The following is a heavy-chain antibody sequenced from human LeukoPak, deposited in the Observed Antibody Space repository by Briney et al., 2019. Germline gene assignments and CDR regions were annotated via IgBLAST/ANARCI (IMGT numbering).Heavy chain of an antibody. D-gene: IGHD3-10*01. V-gene: IGHV1-69*04. CDR1: GGTFSSYA. Sequence: SVKVSCKASGGTFSSYAISWVRQAPGQGFEWMGRIIPILGIANYAQKFQGRVTITADKSTSTAYMELSSLRSEDTAVYYCARDPEYYYGSGSEKNWFDPWGQGTLVTVSS. CDR2: IIPILGIA. J-gene: IGHJ5*02. CDR3: ARDPEYYYGSGSEKNWFDP.